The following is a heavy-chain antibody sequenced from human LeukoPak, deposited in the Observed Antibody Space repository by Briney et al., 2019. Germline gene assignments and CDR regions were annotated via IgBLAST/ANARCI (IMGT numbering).Heavy chain of an antibody. CDR2: IRSKAFSYAT. Sequence: PGGSLRLSCAASGFTFSGSAMHWVRQASGKGLEWVGRIRSKAFSYATVYAASVKGRFTTSRDDSKNTAYLQMNSLKTEDTAVYYCARGNIVVVPAAIPAGYGMDVWGQGTTVTVSS. CDR3: ARGNIVVVPAAIPAGYGMDV. D-gene: IGHD2-2*01. CDR1: GFTFSGSA. V-gene: IGHV3-73*01. J-gene: IGHJ6*02.